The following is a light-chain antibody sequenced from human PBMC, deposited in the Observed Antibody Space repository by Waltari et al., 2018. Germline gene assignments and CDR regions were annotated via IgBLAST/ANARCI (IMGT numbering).Light chain of an antibody. Sequence: QSALTQPASVSGSPGQSITISCTGTSSDVGGYNSVSWYQDHPAQAPKVIIYAVSDRPSWISQRFSGSKSGNTASLTISGLQAEDEADYYCSSQSSDNVVLFGGGTKLTVL. J-gene: IGLJ2*01. CDR2: AVS. V-gene: IGLV2-14*03. CDR3: SSQSSDNVVL. CDR1: SSDVGGYNS.